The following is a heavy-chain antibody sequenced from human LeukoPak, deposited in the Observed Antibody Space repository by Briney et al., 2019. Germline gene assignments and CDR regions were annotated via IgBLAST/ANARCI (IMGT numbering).Heavy chain of an antibody. Sequence: PSGTLSLTCAVSGGSISSSNWWSWVRQPPGKGPEWIGEIYHSGSTNYNPSLKSRVTISVDKSKNQFSLKLSSVTAADTAVYYCARDRAYYYDSSGQERVDMWGQGTMVTVSS. CDR3: ARDRAYYYDSSGQERVDM. CDR2: IYHSGST. V-gene: IGHV4-4*02. CDR1: GGSISSSNW. J-gene: IGHJ3*02. D-gene: IGHD3-22*01.